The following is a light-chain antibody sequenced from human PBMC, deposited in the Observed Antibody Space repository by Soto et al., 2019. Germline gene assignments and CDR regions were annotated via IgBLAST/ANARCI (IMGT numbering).Light chain of an antibody. V-gene: IGKV3-20*01. J-gene: IGKJ5*01. CDR1: QSVSSSY. CDR2: GAS. CDR3: QQYGSSLSIT. Sequence: EIVLTQSPGTLSLSPGERATLSCRASQSVSSSYLAWYQQKPGQAPRLLIYGASSRATGIPDRFSGSGSGTYFTLTISRLEHEDVAVYYCQQYGSSLSITFGQGTRLEIK.